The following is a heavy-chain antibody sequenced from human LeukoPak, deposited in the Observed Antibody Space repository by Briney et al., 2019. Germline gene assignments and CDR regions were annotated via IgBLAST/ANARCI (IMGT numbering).Heavy chain of an antibody. CDR2: ISSDGGST. CDR3: AKGAYYYYMDV. Sequence: GGSLRLSCAASGFPFSCYAMYWVRQAPGRGLEYVSAISSDGGSTYYADSVKGRFTISRDNSKNTLYLQMGSLRVEDMAVYYCAKGAYYYYMDVWGKGTTVTVSS. CDR1: GFPFSCYA. J-gene: IGHJ6*03. D-gene: IGHD3-16*01. V-gene: IGHV3-64*02.